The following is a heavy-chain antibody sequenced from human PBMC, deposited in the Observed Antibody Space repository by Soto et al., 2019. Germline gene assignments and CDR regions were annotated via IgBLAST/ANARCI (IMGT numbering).Heavy chain of an antibody. Sequence: QVQLVQSGAEVKKSGSSVKVSCKASGGTSRSLSITWVRQAPGQGLEWMGGITPLFGIPNYPQKFQGRLTITADKSTGTAYLELSSLRSEDTAVYYCARDTHSAGGWFDTCGRGTLVTVSS. CDR3: ARDTHSAGGWFDT. D-gene: IGHD2-15*01. V-gene: IGHV1-69*17. CDR1: GGTSRSLS. J-gene: IGHJ5*02. CDR2: ITPLFGIP.